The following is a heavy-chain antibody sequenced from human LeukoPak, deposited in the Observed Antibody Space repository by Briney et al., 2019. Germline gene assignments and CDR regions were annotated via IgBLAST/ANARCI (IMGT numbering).Heavy chain of an antibody. D-gene: IGHD3-10*01. J-gene: IGHJ4*02. CDR2: IESKTDGGTT. CDR3: TTYGSGRKFDY. Sequence: GGSLRLSCAASGFTFSNAWMSWVRQAPGKGLEWVGRIESKTDGGTTDYAAPVKGRFTISRDDSTNTLYLQMNSLKSEDTAVYYCTTYGSGRKFDYWGQGILVTVSS. V-gene: IGHV3-15*04. CDR1: GFTFSNAW.